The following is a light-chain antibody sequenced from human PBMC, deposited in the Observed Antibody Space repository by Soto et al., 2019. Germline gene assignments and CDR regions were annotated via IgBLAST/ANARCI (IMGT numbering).Light chain of an antibody. Sequence: EIVLTQSPGNLSLSPGEGATLSCRASQSVRNNYLAWYQQKPGQAPSLLIYGASARATGIPDRFSGSGSGTDFTLTISGLEPEDFAVYYCQQYGDSPRLTFGGGTRVEIK. V-gene: IGKV3-20*01. CDR2: GAS. J-gene: IGKJ4*01. CDR1: QSVRNNY. CDR3: QQYGDSPRLT.